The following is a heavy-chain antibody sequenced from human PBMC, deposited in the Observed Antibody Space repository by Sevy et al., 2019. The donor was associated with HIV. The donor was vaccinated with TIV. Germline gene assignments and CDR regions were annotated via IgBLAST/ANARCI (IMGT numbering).Heavy chain of an antibody. D-gene: IGHD2-2*01. Sequence: GGSLRLSCAASGFTFSSYAMHWVRQAPGKGLEWVAVISYDGSNKYYADSVKGRFTISKENSKNTRYLQMNSLRAEDTAVYDWARDIYIVVVPAASYYYGMDVWGQGTTVTVSS. CDR2: ISYDGSNK. CDR1: GFTFSSYA. V-gene: IGHV3-30-3*01. CDR3: ARDIYIVVVPAASYYYGMDV. J-gene: IGHJ6*02.